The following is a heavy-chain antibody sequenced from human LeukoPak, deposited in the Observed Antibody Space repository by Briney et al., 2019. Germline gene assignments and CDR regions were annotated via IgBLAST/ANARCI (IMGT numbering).Heavy chain of an antibody. V-gene: IGHV4-59*01. Sequence: SETLSLTCTVSGGSIRSYYWSWIRQPPGKKLEWIGYIHSSGSTSYNPSLRSRVAISADTSRNQVSLNLRFLTSADTAVYYCARDGGAPIYGLDVWGQGTTVTVSS. CDR1: GGSIRSYY. D-gene: IGHD3-16*01. CDR2: IHSSGST. CDR3: ARDGGAPIYGLDV. J-gene: IGHJ6*02.